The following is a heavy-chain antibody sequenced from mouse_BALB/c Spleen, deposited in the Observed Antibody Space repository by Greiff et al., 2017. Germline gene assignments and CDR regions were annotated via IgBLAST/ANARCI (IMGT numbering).Heavy chain of an antibody. J-gene: IGHJ1*01. CDR3: TRDGLRRLRRYLDV. V-gene: IGHV1-15*01. CDR1: GYTFTDYE. D-gene: IGHD1-2*01. Sequence: VQLQQSGAELVRPGASVTLSCKASGYTFTDYEMHWVKQTPVHGLEWIGAIDPETGGTAYNQKFKGKATLTADKSSSTAYMELRSLTSEDSAVYYCTRDGLRRLRRYLDVWGAGTTVTVSS. CDR2: IDPETGGT.